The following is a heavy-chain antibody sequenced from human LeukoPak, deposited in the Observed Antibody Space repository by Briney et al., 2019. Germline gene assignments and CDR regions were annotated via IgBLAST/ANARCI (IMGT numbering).Heavy chain of an antibody. V-gene: IGHV3-23*01. CDR3: AKEYASYETGGGFDY. Sequence: GGSLRLSCAASGFTFSSYAMSWVRQAPGKGLEWVSAISGSGGSTYYADSVKGRFAISRDNSKNTLYLQMNSLRAEDTAVYYCAKEYASYETGGGFDYWGQGTLVTVSS. CDR2: ISGSGGST. D-gene: IGHD3-16*01. CDR1: GFTFSSYA. J-gene: IGHJ4*02.